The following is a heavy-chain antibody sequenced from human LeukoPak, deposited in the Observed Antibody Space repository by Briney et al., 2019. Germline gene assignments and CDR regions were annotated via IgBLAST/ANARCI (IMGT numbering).Heavy chain of an antibody. J-gene: IGHJ3*02. Sequence: ASVKVSCKASGYTFTSYGISWVRQAPGQGLEWMGWISAYNGNTNYAQKLQGRVTMTTDTSTSTAYMELRSLRSDDTAVYYCARDLGEDSAIGYSNYGFVAFDIWGQGTMVTVSS. CDR1: GYTFTSYG. CDR3: ARDLGEDSAIGYSNYGFVAFDI. D-gene: IGHD4-4*01. V-gene: IGHV1-18*01. CDR2: ISAYNGNT.